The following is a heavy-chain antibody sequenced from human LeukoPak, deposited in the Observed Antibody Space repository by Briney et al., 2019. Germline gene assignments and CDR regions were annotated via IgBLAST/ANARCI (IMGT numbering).Heavy chain of an antibody. CDR1: GGSISSYY. Sequence: PSETLSLTCTVSGGSISSYYWSWIRQPPGKGLEWIGYIYYSGSTNYNPSLKSRVTISVDTSKNQFSLKLSSVTAADTAMYYCARSSYDSSAGTFDYWGQGTLVTVSS. CDR2: IYYSGST. J-gene: IGHJ4*02. V-gene: IGHV4-59*01. CDR3: ARSSYDSSAGTFDY. D-gene: IGHD3-22*01.